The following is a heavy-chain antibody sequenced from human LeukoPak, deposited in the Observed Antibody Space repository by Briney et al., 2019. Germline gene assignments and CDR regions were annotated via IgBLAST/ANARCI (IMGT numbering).Heavy chain of an antibody. V-gene: IGHV4-38-2*02. CDR1: GYPISSGYY. Sequence: SETLSLTCTVSGYPISSGYYWGWIRQPPGKGLEWIGSIYGSGSTYYNPSLKSRVTISADTSKHQFSLKLSSVTAADTAVYYCARACSSTSCYHLYYYYYMDVWGKGTTVTVSS. D-gene: IGHD2-2*01. J-gene: IGHJ6*03. CDR3: ARACSSTSCYHLYYYYYMDV. CDR2: IYGSGST.